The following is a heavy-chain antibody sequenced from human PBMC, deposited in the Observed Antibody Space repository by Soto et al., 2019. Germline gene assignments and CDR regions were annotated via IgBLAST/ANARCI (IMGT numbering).Heavy chain of an antibody. CDR1: GFTFRSFT. Sequence: GGSLRLSCAASGFTFRSFTMNWVRQAPGKGLEWVSTISSNSAYIYYTDALRGRFTISRDNAKNSLHLQMNSLRAEDTAVYYCTTDASRHSSDRGWLDPWGPGTLVTVSS. CDR2: ISSNSAYI. J-gene: IGHJ5*02. V-gene: IGHV3-21*01. CDR3: TTDASRHSSDRGWLDP. D-gene: IGHD6-13*01.